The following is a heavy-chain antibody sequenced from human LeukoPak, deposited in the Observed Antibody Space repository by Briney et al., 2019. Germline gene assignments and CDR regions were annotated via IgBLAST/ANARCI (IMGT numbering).Heavy chain of an antibody. J-gene: IGHJ4*02. CDR2: IYYSGST. Sequence: PSETLSLTCTVSGGSISSYYWSWIRQPPGKGLEWIGYIYYSGSTNYNPSLKSRVTISVDTSKNQFSLKLSSVTAADTAVYYCASPTTYDFWSGYYMFDYWGQGTLVTVSS. CDR3: ASPTTYDFWSGYYMFDY. D-gene: IGHD3-3*01. CDR1: GGSISSYY. V-gene: IGHV4-59*01.